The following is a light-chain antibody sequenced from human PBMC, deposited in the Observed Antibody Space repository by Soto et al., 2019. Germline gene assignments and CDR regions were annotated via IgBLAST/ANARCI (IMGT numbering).Light chain of an antibody. CDR2: DVS. Sequence: QSALTQPASVSGSPGQSITISCTGTISDVGGYNYVSWYQHHPGKAPKRMIHDVSNRPSGVSNRFSGSKSGNTASLTISGLQAEDEADYYCSSYIPNNSTYVFGTGTKVTVL. J-gene: IGLJ1*01. CDR3: SSYIPNNSTYV. V-gene: IGLV2-14*03. CDR1: ISDVGGYNY.